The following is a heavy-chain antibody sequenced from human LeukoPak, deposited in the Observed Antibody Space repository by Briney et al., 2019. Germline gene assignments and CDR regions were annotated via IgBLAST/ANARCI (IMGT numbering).Heavy chain of an antibody. CDR1: GFTFSSYS. V-gene: IGHV3-48*01. Sequence: GGSLRLSCAASGFTFSSYSMNWVRQAPGKGLEWVSYISSRSSTIYNADSVKGRFTISRDNAKNSLYLQMNSLRAEDTAVYYCAKVEGRYSYGETHYYGMDVWGQGTTVTVSS. CDR2: ISSRSSTI. CDR3: AKVEGRYSYGETHYYGMDV. D-gene: IGHD5-18*01. J-gene: IGHJ6*02.